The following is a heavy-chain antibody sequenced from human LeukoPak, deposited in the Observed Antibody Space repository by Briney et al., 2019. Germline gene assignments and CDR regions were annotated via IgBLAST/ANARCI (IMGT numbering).Heavy chain of an antibody. CDR3: AKEPREYCSSTSCPNWFDS. D-gene: IGHD2-2*01. V-gene: IGHV3-23*01. J-gene: IGHJ5*01. CDR1: GFTFNNYA. Sequence: GGSLRLSCAASGFTFNNYAMSWVRQAPGKGLEWVSAISASGGTTYYADSVKGRFTIYRDNSENTLFLQMNSLRAEDTAVYYCAKEPREYCSSTSCPNWFDSWGQGTLVTVSS. CDR2: ISASGGTT.